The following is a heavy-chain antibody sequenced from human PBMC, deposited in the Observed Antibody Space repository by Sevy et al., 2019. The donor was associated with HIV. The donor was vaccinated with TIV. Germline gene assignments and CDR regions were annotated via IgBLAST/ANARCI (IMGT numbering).Heavy chain of an antibody. D-gene: IGHD5-18*01. CDR3: ARGQNVDSAPFDY. J-gene: IGHJ4*02. Sequence: SETLSLTCSVSGNSLSSDDYYWSWVRQPPGKGLEWIAYFFHSDSPKYRPAPKSRLTLSIDTSKNLFSLKVTSVTAADSAVSYFARGQNVDSAPFDYWGQGTPVTVSS. CDR2: FFHSDSP. V-gene: IGHV4-30-4*08. CDR1: GNSLSSDDYY.